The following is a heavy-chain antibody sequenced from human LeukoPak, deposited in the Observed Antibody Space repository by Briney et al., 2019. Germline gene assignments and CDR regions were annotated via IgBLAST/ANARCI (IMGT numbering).Heavy chain of an antibody. D-gene: IGHD5-12*01. V-gene: IGHV3-74*01. Sequence: GGSLRLSCAASGFTFSSYWMHWVRQAPGKGLVWVSRINSDGSSTSYADSVKGRFTISRDNAKNTLYLQMNSLRAEDTAVYYCARGGRGYSGYAKAYYYYYYMDVWGKGTTVTVSS. J-gene: IGHJ6*03. CDR1: GFTFSSYW. CDR2: INSDGSST. CDR3: ARGGRGYSGYAKAYYYYYYMDV.